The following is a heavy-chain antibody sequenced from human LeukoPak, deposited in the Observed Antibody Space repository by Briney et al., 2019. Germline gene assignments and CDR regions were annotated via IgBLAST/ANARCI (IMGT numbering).Heavy chain of an antibody. D-gene: IGHD4-17*01. CDR2: IYSGGST. J-gene: IGHJ3*02. CDR3: ARALSDYDPFDI. V-gene: IGHV3-66*01. CDR1: GFTVSSNY. Sequence: AGGSLRLSCAASGFTVSSNYMSWVRQAPGKGLEWASVIYSGGSTYYADSVKGRFTISRDNSKNTLYLQMNSLRAEDTAVYYCARALSDYDPFDIWGQGTMVTVSS.